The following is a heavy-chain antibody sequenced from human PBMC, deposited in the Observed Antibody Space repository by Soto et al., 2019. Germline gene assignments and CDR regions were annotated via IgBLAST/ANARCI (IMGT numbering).Heavy chain of an antibody. CDR2: VYPGDHET. V-gene: IGHV5-51*01. J-gene: IGHJ4*02. D-gene: IGHD6-13*01. Sequence: GESLKISCQSSGYTFSNFWIGWVRQLPGKGLEWMGIVYPGDHETRYSPSFHGKVTISADRSINTAYLQWNSLEASDTAFYVCARSPRSSPYFDYWGQGALVTVSS. CDR1: GYTFSNFW. CDR3: ARSPRSSPYFDY.